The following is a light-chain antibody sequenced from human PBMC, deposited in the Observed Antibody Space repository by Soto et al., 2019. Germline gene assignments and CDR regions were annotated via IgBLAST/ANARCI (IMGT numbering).Light chain of an antibody. V-gene: IGKV3-20*01. CDR2: GAS. Sequence: EIVLTQSPGTLSLSPGERATLSCGASQSVTSNYLAWYQQTPGQAPRLLIYGASRRATGIPDRFIGSGSGTDFTLTISRLEPEDFAGYYCQPYITSLTTFGQGTKVDIK. J-gene: IGKJ1*01. CDR3: QPYITSLTT. CDR1: QSVTSNY.